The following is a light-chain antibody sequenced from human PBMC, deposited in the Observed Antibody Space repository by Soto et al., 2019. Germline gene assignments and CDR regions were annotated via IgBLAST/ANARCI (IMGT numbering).Light chain of an antibody. V-gene: IGKV1-5*01. J-gene: IGKJ3*01. CDR3: QQYKTYLGT. CDR2: DAS. CDR1: QSISSW. Sequence: DIQMTQSPSTLSASVGDRVTITCRASQSISSWLAWYQQKPGKAPKLLIYDASTLESGVPSRFSGSGSGTEFTLTISSLQPDDFATYYCQQYKTYLGTFGPGTKVDIK.